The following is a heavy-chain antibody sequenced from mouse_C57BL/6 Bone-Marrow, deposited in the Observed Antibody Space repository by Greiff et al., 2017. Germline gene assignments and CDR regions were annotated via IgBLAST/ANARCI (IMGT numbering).Heavy chain of an antibody. CDR2: LYPGSGTT. J-gene: IGHJ3*01. CDR3: ARPGYYGSSFAY. Sequence: QVQLQQSGAELVRPGASVKLSCKASGYTFPDYYINWVKQRPGQGLEWIASLYPGSGTTYYNEKFKGKATLTAEKSSRTSYMQLSSLTSVDSAVYFCARPGYYGSSFAYWGQGTLVTVSA. V-gene: IGHV1-76*01. CDR1: GYTFPDYY. D-gene: IGHD1-1*01.